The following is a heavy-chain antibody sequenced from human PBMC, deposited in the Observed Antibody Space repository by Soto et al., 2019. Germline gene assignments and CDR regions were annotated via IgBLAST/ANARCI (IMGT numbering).Heavy chain of an antibody. CDR3: ARYPRNYYYYGMDV. D-gene: IGHD1-20*01. J-gene: IGHJ6*02. CDR2: ISGSDGST. Sequence: PGGSMRLSWAAARFNFSNYGMSWVRQAPGKGLEWVSAISGSDGSTYYADSVKGRFTISRDNSKNTLYLQMNSLRAEDTAVYYCARYPRNYYYYGMDVWGQGTTVTVSS. CDR1: RFNFSNYG. V-gene: IGHV3-23*01.